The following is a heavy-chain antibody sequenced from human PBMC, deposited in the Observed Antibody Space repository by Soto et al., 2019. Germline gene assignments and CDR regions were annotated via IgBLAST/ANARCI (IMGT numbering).Heavy chain of an antibody. CDR1: GYTFTSYG. V-gene: IGHV1-18*04. D-gene: IGHD5-12*01. CDR2: ISSNTGYT. Sequence: ASVKVSCKAAGYTFTSYGFSWVRQAPGQGLEWMGWISSNTGYTNYAQKLQDRVTMTTDTSTGTAYMELRSLRSDDTAVYYCARDLGLRNGYYYGMDVWGQGTTVTVSS. J-gene: IGHJ6*02. CDR3: ARDLGLRNGYYYGMDV.